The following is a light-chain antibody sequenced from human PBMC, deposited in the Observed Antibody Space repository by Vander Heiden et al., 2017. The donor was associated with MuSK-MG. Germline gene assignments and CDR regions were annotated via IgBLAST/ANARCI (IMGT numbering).Light chain of an antibody. CDR2: WAS. CDR1: QTVLYSAANQNH. V-gene: IGKV4-1*01. J-gene: IGKJ1*01. Sequence: DIVLTQTPASLAVSLGERATLNCISSQTVLYSAANQNHRGWYQQRPGQPPKLLISWASARESGVPDRFSGSGSATDFTLTISSLQAEDVAVYYCKQYYSSPTFGQGTKVEIK. CDR3: KQYYSSPT.